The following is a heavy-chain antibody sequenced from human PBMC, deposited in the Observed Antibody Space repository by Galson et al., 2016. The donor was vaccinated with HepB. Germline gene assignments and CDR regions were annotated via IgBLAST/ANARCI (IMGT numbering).Heavy chain of an antibody. J-gene: IGHJ6*02. CDR2: ISAYSGPT. D-gene: IGHD6-19*01. Sequence: SVKVSCKASGYTFSRHGISWVRQAPGQGLEWMGWISAYSGPTESARKFQGRVTMTTDIATSTAYMDLTNLRSDDTARYFCSNDVPASGWSHYSLNGMDVWGQGTTVIVSS. V-gene: IGHV1-18*01. CDR1: GYTFSRHG. CDR3: SNDVPASGWSHYSLNGMDV.